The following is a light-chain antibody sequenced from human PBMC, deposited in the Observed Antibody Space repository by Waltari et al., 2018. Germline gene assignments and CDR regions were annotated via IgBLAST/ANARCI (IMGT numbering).Light chain of an antibody. CDR1: QSVGSH. V-gene: IGKV3-11*01. CDR3: HQRSNWPGT. J-gene: IGKJ3*01. CDR2: DAS. Sequence: ENVLTQSPAILSLSPGERATLSCRASQSVGSHLAWYQQKPGQAPRLLIYDASNRATGIPARFSGSGSETDFTLIISSLEPEDFAVYYCHQRSNWPGTFGPGTKVDIK.